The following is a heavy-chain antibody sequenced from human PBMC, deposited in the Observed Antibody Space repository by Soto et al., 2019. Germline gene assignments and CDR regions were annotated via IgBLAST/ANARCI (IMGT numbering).Heavy chain of an antibody. D-gene: IGHD6-19*01. CDR1: GGSISSYY. Sequence: PSETLSLTCTVSGGSISSYYWSWIRQPAGKGLEWIGRIYTSGSTNYNPSLKSRVTMSVDTSKNQFSLKLSSVTAADTAVYYCARDWRAVAGTDYYYGMDVWGKGTTVTVSS. V-gene: IGHV4-4*07. CDR2: IYTSGST. CDR3: ARDWRAVAGTDYYYGMDV. J-gene: IGHJ6*04.